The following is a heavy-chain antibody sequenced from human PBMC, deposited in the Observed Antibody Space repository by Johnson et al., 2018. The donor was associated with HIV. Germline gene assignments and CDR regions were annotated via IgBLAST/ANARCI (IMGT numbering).Heavy chain of an antibody. Sequence: QVQLVESGGGVVQPGRSLRLSCAASGFTFSSYAMHWVRQAPGKGLEWVAVISYDGSNKYYADSVKGRFTISRDNSKNTLYLQMDSLRAEDTAVYYCAKGHPYYYGSGSYYNGDAFDIWGQGTMVTVSS. J-gene: IGHJ3*02. CDR2: ISYDGSNK. D-gene: IGHD3-10*01. CDR3: AKGHPYYYGSGSYYNGDAFDI. CDR1: GFTFSSYA. V-gene: IGHV3-30*04.